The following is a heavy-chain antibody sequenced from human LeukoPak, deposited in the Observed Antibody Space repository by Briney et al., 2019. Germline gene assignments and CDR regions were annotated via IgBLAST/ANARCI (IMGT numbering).Heavy chain of an antibody. CDR1: GGSISSGSYY. CDR2: IYTSGST. J-gene: IGHJ3*02. Sequence: SETLSLTCTVSGGSISSGSYYWSWIRQPAGKGLEWIGRIYTSGSTNYNPSLKSRVTISVDTSKNQFSLKLSSVTAADTAVYYCARDKGYYDSSGYPYDAFDIWGQGTMVTVSS. CDR3: ARDKGYYDSSGYPYDAFDI. D-gene: IGHD3-22*01. V-gene: IGHV4-61*02.